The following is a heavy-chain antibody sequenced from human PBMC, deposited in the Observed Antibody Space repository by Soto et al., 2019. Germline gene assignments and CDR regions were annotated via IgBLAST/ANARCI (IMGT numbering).Heavy chain of an antibody. CDR3: ARVIQLGSYFDY. J-gene: IGHJ4*02. D-gene: IGHD5-18*01. CDR2: IYYTGST. V-gene: IGHV4-30-4*01. Sequence: SETLSLTCTVSGGSISSGDYCWSWIRQPPGKGLEWIGFIYYTGSTYYNPSLKSRITISLDTSKNQFSLKLSSVTAADTAVYYCARVIQLGSYFDYWGQGTLVTVSS. CDR1: GGSISSGDYC.